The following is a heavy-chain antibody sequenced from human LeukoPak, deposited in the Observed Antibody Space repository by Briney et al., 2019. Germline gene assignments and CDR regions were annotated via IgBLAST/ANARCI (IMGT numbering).Heavy chain of an antibody. V-gene: IGHV4-59*08. CDR2: IDHSGNTIY. Sequence: SETPSLTCTVAGETMRNYYWNWIRQPPGKGLEWIGYIDHSGNTIYNYNPSLTSRVIISEDASQNQFSLKLSSVTAADTAVYFCARRALMSTIVTRGGTDFYYAMDVWGQGTTVTVSS. CDR3: ARRALMSTIVTRGGTDFYYAMDV. D-gene: IGHD3-22*01. J-gene: IGHJ6*02. CDR1: GETMRNYY.